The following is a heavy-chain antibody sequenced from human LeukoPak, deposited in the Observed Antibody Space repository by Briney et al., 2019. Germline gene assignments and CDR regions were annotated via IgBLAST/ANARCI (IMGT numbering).Heavy chain of an antibody. CDR1: GYSFTSYW. CDR3: ARSRGMATATLDF. CDR2: IYPGDSDT. D-gene: IGHD5-24*01. Sequence: GESLKISCKGSGYSFTSYWIGWVRQVPGKGLEWMGIIYPGDSDTRYSPSFQGQVTISADKSISTAYLQWSSLKASDTAMYYCARSRGMATATLDFWGQGTLVTVSS. J-gene: IGHJ4*02. V-gene: IGHV5-51*01.